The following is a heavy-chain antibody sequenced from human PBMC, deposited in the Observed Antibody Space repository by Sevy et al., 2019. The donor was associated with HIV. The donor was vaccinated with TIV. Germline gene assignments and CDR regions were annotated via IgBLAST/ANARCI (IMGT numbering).Heavy chain of an antibody. CDR2: IRSKAYGGTT. Sequence: GESLKISCTASGFTFGDYAMSWFRQAPGKGLEWVGFIRSKAYGGTTECAASVKGRFTISRDDSKSIAYLQMNSLKTEDTAVYYCTRGRTIFGVVSYGKWFDPWGQGTLVTVSS. CDR3: TRGRTIFGVVSYGKWFDP. V-gene: IGHV3-49*03. CDR1: GFTFGDYA. D-gene: IGHD3-3*01. J-gene: IGHJ5*02.